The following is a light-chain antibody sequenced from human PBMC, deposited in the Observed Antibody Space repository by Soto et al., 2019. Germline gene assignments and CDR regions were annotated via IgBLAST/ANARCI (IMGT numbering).Light chain of an antibody. J-gene: IGLJ1*01. CDR2: GNN. CDR1: SSSIGAGYD. Sequence: QSVLRQPPSVSGAPGQGVTISCTGSSSSIGAGYDVHWYQQVPGTAPKLLIYGNNNRPSGVPDRFSGSKSGTSASLAITGLQAEDEADYYCQSYDSYLSHFYVFGTGTKLTVL. CDR3: QSYDSYLSHFYV. V-gene: IGLV1-40*01.